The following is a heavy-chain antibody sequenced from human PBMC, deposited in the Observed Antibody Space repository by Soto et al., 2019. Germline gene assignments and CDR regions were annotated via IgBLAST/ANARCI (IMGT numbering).Heavy chain of an antibody. D-gene: IGHD3-10*01. J-gene: IGHJ5*02. CDR2: IYYSGST. CDR3: ARGRPHRVTMVRGFRNNWFDP. Sequence: SETLSLTCTVSGGSISSGGYYWSWIRQHPGKGLEWIGYIYYSGSTYYNPSLKSRVTISVDTSKNQFSLKLSSVTAADTAVYYCARGRPHRVTMVRGFRNNWFDPWGQGTLVTAPQ. V-gene: IGHV4-31*03. CDR1: GGSISSGGYY.